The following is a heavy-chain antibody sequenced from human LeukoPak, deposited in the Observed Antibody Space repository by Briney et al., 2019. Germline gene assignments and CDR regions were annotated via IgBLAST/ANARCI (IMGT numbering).Heavy chain of an antibody. CDR2: IIPIFGTA. CDR3: ARGDSSGLDY. J-gene: IGHJ4*02. CDR1: GGSFSSYA. D-gene: IGHD6-19*01. Sequence: ASVEVSCKASGGSFSSYAISWVRQAPGQGLEWMGGIIPIFGTANYAQKFQGRVTITADESTSTAYMELSSLRSEDTAVYYCARGDSSGLDYWGQGTLVTVSS. V-gene: IGHV1-69*13.